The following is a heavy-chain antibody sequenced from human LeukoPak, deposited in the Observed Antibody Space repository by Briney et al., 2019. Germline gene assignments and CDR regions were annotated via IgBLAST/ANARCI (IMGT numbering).Heavy chain of an antibody. CDR3: ARDVSHCSSTSCPPRWFDP. CDR2: ISAYNGNT. V-gene: IGHV1-18*01. D-gene: IGHD2-2*01. CDR1: GYTFTSYG. J-gene: IGHJ5*02. Sequence: ASGKVSCKASGYTFTSYGISWVRQAHGQGLEWMGWISAYNGNTNYAQKLQGRVTMTTDTSTSTAYMELRSLRSDDTAVYYCARDVSHCSSTSCPPRWFDPWGQGTLVTVSS.